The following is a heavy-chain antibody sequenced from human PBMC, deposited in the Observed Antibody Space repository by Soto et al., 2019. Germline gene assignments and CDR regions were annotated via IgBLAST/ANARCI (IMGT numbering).Heavy chain of an antibody. Sequence: GGSLRLSCAASGFTFSSYGMHWVRQAPGKGLEGVAVISYDGSNKYYADSVKGRFTISRDNSKNTLYLQMNSLRAEDTAVYYCAKDIRHSSGYSVLNNFDYWGHGTLVTVSS. D-gene: IGHD3-22*01. CDR3: AKDIRHSSGYSVLNNFDY. CDR1: GFTFSSYG. J-gene: IGHJ4*01. V-gene: IGHV3-30*18. CDR2: ISYDGSNK.